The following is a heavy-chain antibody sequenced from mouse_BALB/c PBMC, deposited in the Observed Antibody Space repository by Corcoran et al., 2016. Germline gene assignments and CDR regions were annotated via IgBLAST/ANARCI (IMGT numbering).Heavy chain of an antibody. Sequence: QVTLKESGPGILQPSQTLSLTCSFSGFSLSTSGMGVSWIRQPSGKGLEWLAHIYWDDDKRYYPSLKRRITISKDTSSNQVFLTSTSVDTADTVTYYCARTPDSSGYGFDYWGQGNTLTVSS. J-gene: IGHJ2*01. V-gene: IGHV8-12*01. CDR1: GFSLSTSGMG. CDR2: IYWDDDK. CDR3: ARTPDSSGYGFDY. D-gene: IGHD3-2*01.